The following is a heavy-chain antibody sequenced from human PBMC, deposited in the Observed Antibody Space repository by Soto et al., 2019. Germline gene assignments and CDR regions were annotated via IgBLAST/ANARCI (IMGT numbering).Heavy chain of an antibody. CDR2: ISGSGGST. CDR1: GFTFSSYA. D-gene: IGHD6-13*01. Sequence: EVQLLESGGGLVQPGGSLRLSCAASGFTFSSYAMSWVRQAPGKGLEWVSAISGSGGSTYYADSVKGRFTISRDNSKNTLYLQMNSLRADDTAVYYCAKVGYSSSSFGMDVWGQGTTVTVSS. CDR3: AKVGYSSSSFGMDV. V-gene: IGHV3-23*01. J-gene: IGHJ6*02.